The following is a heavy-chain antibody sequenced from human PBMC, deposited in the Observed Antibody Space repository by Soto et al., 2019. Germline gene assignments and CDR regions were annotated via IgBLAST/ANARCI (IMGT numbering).Heavy chain of an antibody. D-gene: IGHD3-10*01. CDR3: ASTLSENWYFDL. J-gene: IGHJ2*01. CDR2: ISSSSSYT. Sequence: QVQLVESGGGLVKPGGSLRLSCAASGFTFSDYYMSWIRQAPGKGLEWVSYISSSSSYTNYADSVKGRFTISRDNAKNSMDLQMNSLRADDSAVDYCASTLSENWYFDLWGRGTLVTVSS. V-gene: IGHV3-11*06. CDR1: GFTFSDYY.